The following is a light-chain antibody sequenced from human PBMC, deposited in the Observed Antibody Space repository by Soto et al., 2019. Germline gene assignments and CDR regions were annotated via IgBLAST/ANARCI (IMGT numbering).Light chain of an antibody. CDR2: DAS. CDR1: QSVSSY. CDR3: QQRSNWPPT. Sequence: IVLTQSPVTLSLSPGERATLSCRASQSVSSYLAWYQQKPGQAPRLLIYDASNRATGIPARFSGSGSGTDFTLTISSLEPEDFAVYYCQQRSNWPPTFGQGTRLEN. V-gene: IGKV3-11*01. J-gene: IGKJ5*01.